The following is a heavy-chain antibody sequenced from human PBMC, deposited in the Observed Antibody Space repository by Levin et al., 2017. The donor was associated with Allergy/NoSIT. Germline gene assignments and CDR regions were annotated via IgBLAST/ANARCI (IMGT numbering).Heavy chain of an antibody. CDR1: GFTFSSYG. CDR2: MWYDGSNR. J-gene: IGHJ6*02. Sequence: GGSLRLSCAASGFTFSSYGMHWVRQGPGKGLEWVAAMWYDGSNRYYADSVKGRFTISRDNSKNRLYVQMNSLRAEDTAVYYCARGAHSSSWHADYGMDVWGQGTTVTVSS. V-gene: IGHV3-33*01. CDR3: ARGAHSSSWHADYGMDV. D-gene: IGHD6-13*01.